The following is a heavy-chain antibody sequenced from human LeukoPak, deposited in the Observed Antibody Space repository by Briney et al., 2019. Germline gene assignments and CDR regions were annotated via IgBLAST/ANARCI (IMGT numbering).Heavy chain of an antibody. J-gene: IGHJ3*02. CDR1: GGSISSTHYY. CDR2: IFYTGNT. CDR3: ARHHCGGGCSSFNAFDS. V-gene: IGHV4-39*01. D-gene: IGHD2-21*02. Sequence: SETLSLTCTVSGGSISSTHYYWGWLRQPPGKGLEWIGSIFYTGNTYYKSSLKSRVTISVDTSKIQFSLKLSSVTAADTAVNYWARHHCGGGCSSFNAFDSWGQGTMVTVSS.